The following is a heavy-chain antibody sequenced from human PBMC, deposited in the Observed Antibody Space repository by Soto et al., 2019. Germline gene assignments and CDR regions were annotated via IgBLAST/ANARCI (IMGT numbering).Heavy chain of an antibody. CDR2: IWYDGSNK. V-gene: IGHV3-33*01. Sequence: QVQLVESGGGVVQPGRSLRLSCAASGFTFSSYGMHWVRQAPGKGLEWVAVIWYDGSNKYYADSVKGRFTISRDKCKNTLNLLMNSLRAEDEAVYNCGRWPFSMFAFGGVFASGYMHVWGKGTTGTVSS. CDR3: GRWPFSMFAFGGVFASGYMHV. J-gene: IGHJ6*03. D-gene: IGHD3-16*02. CDR1: GFTFSSYG.